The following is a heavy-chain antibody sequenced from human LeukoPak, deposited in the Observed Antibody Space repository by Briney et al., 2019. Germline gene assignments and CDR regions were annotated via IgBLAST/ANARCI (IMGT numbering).Heavy chain of an antibody. J-gene: IGHJ6*03. CDR3: ATSDFDWLYYYYYYMDV. Sequence: SVKVSCKASGGTFSSYAISWVRQAPGQGLEWMGGIIPIFGTANYAQKFQGRVTITADESTSTAYMEQSSLRSEDTAVYYCATSDFDWLYYYYYYMDVWGKGTTVTVSS. CDR2: IIPIFGTA. D-gene: IGHD3-9*01. V-gene: IGHV1-69*01. CDR1: GGTFSSYA.